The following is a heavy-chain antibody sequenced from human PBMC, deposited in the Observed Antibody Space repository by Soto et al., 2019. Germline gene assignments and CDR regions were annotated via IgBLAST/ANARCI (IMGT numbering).Heavy chain of an antibody. V-gene: IGHV3-11*01. CDR1: GFSFRDYF. CDR3: GRDHLTYGLY. J-gene: IGHJ4*01. CDR2: IGPYGNSI. D-gene: IGHD2-21*01. Sequence: GESLKISCAASGFSFRDYFMSWLRQAPGKGLEWVSYIGPYGNSIYYADSVKGRFTISRDDATKSLHLHMNSLRTDDTAVYYCGRDHLTYGLYLGQGALVTVFS.